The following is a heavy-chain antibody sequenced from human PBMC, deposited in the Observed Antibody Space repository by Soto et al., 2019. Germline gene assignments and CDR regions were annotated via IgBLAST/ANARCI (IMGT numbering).Heavy chain of an antibody. CDR2: ISANNGNT. CDR3: ARDGYFDH. CDR1: GYTFTSSG. V-gene: IGHV1-18*01. J-gene: IGHJ4*02. Sequence: QGQLLQSGAEVKKPGDSVRVSCKASGYTFTSSGIGWVRQAPGQGLEWMGWISANNGNTKYAQKLQGRVTMTTDASTSTAYMELRSLRSDDAAVYYCARDGYFDHWGQGTLVTVSS.